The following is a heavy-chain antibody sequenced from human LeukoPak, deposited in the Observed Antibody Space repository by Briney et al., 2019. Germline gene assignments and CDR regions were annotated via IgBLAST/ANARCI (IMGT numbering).Heavy chain of an antibody. V-gene: IGHV3-21*01. CDR1: GFTFSSYS. J-gene: IGHJ2*01. CDR3: ARAGLFYYDSSGNWSFDL. Sequence: TGGSLRLSCAASGFTFSSYSMNWVRQAPGKGLEWVSSISSSSSYIYYADSVKGRFTISRDNAKNSLYLQMNSLRAEDTAVYYCARAGLFYYDSSGNWSFDLWGRGTLVTVSS. D-gene: IGHD3-22*01. CDR2: ISSSSSYI.